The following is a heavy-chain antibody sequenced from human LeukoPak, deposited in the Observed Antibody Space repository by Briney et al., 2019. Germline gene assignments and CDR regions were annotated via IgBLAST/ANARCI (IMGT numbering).Heavy chain of an antibody. V-gene: IGHV3-21*01. D-gene: IGHD3-9*01. J-gene: IGHJ4*02. Sequence: GGSLRLSCAASGFTFSDSAMNWVRQAPGKGLEWVSSINNVASHIYYADSVRGRFTISRDNAKNSVSLQMNNLRAEDTAVYYCARDATQYLRYGYFDSWGQGILVTVSS. CDR3: ARDATQYLRYGYFDS. CDR1: GFTFSDSA. CDR2: INNVASHI.